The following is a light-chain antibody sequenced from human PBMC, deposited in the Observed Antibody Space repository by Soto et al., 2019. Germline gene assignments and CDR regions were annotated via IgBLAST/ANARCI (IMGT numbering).Light chain of an antibody. J-gene: IGLJ2*01. CDR2: EVN. Sequence: QSALTQPASVSGSPGQSITISCTGTSSDVGGYNYVSWYQQHPGNAPKLMIYEVNDRPSGVSNRFSGSKSGNTASLTISGLHAENEADYYCSSYTSSSTLVFGGGTKLTVL. V-gene: IGLV2-14*01. CDR3: SSYTSSSTLV. CDR1: SSDVGGYNY.